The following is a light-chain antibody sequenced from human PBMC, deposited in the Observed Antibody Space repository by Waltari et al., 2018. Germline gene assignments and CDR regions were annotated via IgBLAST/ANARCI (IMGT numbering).Light chain of an antibody. Sequence: EIVLTQSPGTLSLSPGERAPLSCRASQSVSSSYLAWYQQKPGQAPRLPIYGASSRATGIPDRFSGSGSGTDFTLTISRLEPEDFAVYYCQQYGSSPPITFGGGTKVEIK. CDR1: QSVSSSY. J-gene: IGKJ4*01. CDR2: GAS. CDR3: QQYGSSPPIT. V-gene: IGKV3-20*01.